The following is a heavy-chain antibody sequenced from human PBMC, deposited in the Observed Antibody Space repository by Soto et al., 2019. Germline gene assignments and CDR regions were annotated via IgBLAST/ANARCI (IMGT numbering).Heavy chain of an antibody. D-gene: IGHD1-26*01. CDR1: GGSISSFY. Sequence: SETLSLTCTVSGGSISSFYWSWIRQPPGKGLEWIGYVYYSGSANYNPSLMSRVSISLDPSKKQFSLQLTSVTAADTAVYYCASGSQLYPSLFDPWGQGTLVTVS. J-gene: IGHJ5*02. V-gene: IGHV4-59*01. CDR3: ASGSQLYPSLFDP. CDR2: VYYSGSA.